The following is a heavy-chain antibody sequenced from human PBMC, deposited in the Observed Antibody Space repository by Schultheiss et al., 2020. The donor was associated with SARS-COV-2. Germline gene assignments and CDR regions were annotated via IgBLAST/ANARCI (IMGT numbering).Heavy chain of an antibody. V-gene: IGHV1-8*02. CDR1: GYTFTSYG. D-gene: IGHD2-15*01. Sequence: ASVKVSCKASGYTFTSYGISWVRQAPGQGLEWMGWINPNSGGTNYAQKFQGRVTMTRNTSISTAYMELSSLRSEDTAVYYCARDIAGSLRGGWFDPWGQGTLVTVSS. J-gene: IGHJ5*02. CDR3: ARDIAGSLRGGWFDP. CDR2: INPNSGGT.